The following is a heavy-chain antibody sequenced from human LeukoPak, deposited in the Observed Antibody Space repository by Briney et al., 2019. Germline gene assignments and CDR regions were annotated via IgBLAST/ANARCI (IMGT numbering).Heavy chain of an antibody. CDR3: ARSRRASGLFNS. Sequence: SETLSLTCTVSGYAITSGGFSWNWIRQPPGKGLEWIGCIYDRGPAYYNPSLKSRFTISVDRPKNQFFLNVTSLTAADTAVYYCARSRRASGLFNSWGQGTLVVVSS. CDR2: IYDRGPA. V-gene: IGHV4-30-2*01. D-gene: IGHD3-10*01. J-gene: IGHJ5*01. CDR1: GYAITSGGFS.